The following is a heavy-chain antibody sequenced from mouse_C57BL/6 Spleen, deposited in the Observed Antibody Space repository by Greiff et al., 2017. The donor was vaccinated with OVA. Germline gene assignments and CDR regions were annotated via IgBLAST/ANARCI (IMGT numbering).Heavy chain of an antibody. CDR1: GYTFTSYW. J-gene: IGHJ2*01. Sequence: VQLQQPGAELVKPGASVKLSCKASGYTFTSYWMQWVKQRPGQGLEWIGEIDPSDSYTNYNQKFKGQATLTVDTSSSTAYMQLSSLTSEVSAVYYAAREGVSTGEGGGDYWGQGTTLTVSS. CDR2: IDPSDSYT. D-gene: IGHD1-1*01. CDR3: AREGVSTGEGGGDY. V-gene: IGHV1-50*01.